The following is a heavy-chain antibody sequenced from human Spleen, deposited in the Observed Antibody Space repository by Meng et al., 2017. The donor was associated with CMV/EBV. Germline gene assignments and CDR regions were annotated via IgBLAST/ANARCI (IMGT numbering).Heavy chain of an antibody. V-gene: IGHV3-7*01. CDR2: IKKDGSEK. J-gene: IGHJ4*02. CDR1: GFTFSSYW. CDR3: ARWVDYDFWSGNSYYFDY. D-gene: IGHD3-3*01. Sequence: GESLKIPCAASGFTFSSYWMSWVRQAPGRGLEWLANIKKDGSEKYSVDAVRGRFTISRDNAKNSLSLQMNSLRAEDTAVYFCARWVDYDFWSGNSYYFDYWGRGTLVTVSS.